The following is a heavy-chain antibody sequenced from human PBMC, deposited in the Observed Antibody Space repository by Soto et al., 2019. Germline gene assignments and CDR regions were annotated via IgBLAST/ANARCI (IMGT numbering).Heavy chain of an antibody. CDR2: IYYSGST. J-gene: IGHJ4*02. CDR3: ASLSAGYYFDSSGYYFDY. CDR1: GGSISSGGYY. Sequence: PSETLSLTCTVSGGSISSGGYYWSWIRQHPXKGLEWIGYIYYSGSTYYNPSLKGRLTISIDTSKNQFSLNLISVTAADTAVYYCASLSAGYYFDSSGYYFDYWGQGTQVTVCS. D-gene: IGHD3-22*01. V-gene: IGHV4-31*03.